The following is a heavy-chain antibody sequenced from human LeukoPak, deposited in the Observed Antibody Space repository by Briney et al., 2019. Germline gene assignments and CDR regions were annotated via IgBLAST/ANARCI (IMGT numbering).Heavy chain of an antibody. CDR2: INSDGSST. CDR3: ARDASSVVILDY. Sequence: GGSLRLSCAASGFTLSSYWMHWVRQAPGKGLVWVPRINSDGSSTSYADSVKGRFTISRDNAKNTLYLQMNSLRAEDTAVYYCARDASSVVILDYWGQGTLVTVSS. D-gene: IGHD4-23*01. CDR1: GFTLSSYW. J-gene: IGHJ4*02. V-gene: IGHV3-74*01.